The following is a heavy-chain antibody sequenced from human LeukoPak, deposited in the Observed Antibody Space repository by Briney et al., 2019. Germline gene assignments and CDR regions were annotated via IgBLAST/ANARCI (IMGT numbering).Heavy chain of an antibody. Sequence: GGSLRLSCAASGFTFSSYSMNWVRQAPGKGLEWVSPISSGSSYIYYADSVKGRFTISRANAKNSLYLQMNSLTAEETAVYYCATVGGPYGSGWLDYWGQGTLVTVSS. D-gene: IGHD6-19*01. CDR3: ATVGGPYGSGWLDY. CDR1: GFTFSSYS. J-gene: IGHJ4*02. CDR2: ISSGSSYI. V-gene: IGHV3-21*01.